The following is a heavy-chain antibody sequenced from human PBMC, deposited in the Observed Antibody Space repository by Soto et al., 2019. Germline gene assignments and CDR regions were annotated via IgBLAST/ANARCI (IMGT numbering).Heavy chain of an antibody. CDR2: FDPEDGET. Sequence: ASVKVSCKVSGYTLTELSMHWVRQAPGKGLEWMGGFDPEDGETIYAQKFQGRVTMTEDTSTDTAYMELSGLRSEDTAVYYCAADLPRYFDWLSHYYWGQGTLVTVSS. V-gene: IGHV1-24*01. J-gene: IGHJ4*02. CDR3: AADLPRYFDWLSHYY. D-gene: IGHD3-9*01. CDR1: GYTLTELS.